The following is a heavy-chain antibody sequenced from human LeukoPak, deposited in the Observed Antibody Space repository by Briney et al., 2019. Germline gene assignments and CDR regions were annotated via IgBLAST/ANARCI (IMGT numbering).Heavy chain of an antibody. CDR3: ASRGSGSSKVYYYYYYGMDV. Sequence: GSLRLSCAASGFTFSSYSMNWIRQPPGKGLEWIGEINHSGSTNYNPSLKSRVTISVDTSKNQFSLKLSSVTAADTAVYYCASRGSGSSKVYYYYYYGMDVWGQGTTVTVSS. V-gene: IGHV4-34*01. CDR1: GFTFSSYS. D-gene: IGHD3-10*01. CDR2: INHSGST. J-gene: IGHJ6*02.